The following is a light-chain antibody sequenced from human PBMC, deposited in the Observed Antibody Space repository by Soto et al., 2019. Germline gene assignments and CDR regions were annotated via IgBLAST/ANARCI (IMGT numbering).Light chain of an antibody. J-gene: IGKJ1*01. CDR3: QHYNYWPPKT. CDR2: GAY. Sequence: EIVLSQSPGTLSVSPGERTTLSCRASQSVGNNLAWYQQKPGQAPRLLIYGAYTRATGIPARFSGSGSGTDFTLTISSLQSEDFAVYYCQHYNYWPPKTFGQGTKVDNK. CDR1: QSVGNN. V-gene: IGKV3-15*01.